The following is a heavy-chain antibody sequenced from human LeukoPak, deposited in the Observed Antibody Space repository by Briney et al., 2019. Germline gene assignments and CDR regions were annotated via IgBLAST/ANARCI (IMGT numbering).Heavy chain of an antibody. Sequence: ASVKVSCKASGYTFTGYYMHWVRQAPGQGLEWMGGIIPIFGTANYAQKFQGRVTITADESTSTAYMELSSLRSEDTAVYYCARGKPGIAARPGYFDYWGQGTLVTVSS. J-gene: IGHJ4*02. CDR3: ARGKPGIAARPGYFDY. D-gene: IGHD6-6*01. CDR1: GYTFTGYY. V-gene: IGHV1-69*13. CDR2: IIPIFGTA.